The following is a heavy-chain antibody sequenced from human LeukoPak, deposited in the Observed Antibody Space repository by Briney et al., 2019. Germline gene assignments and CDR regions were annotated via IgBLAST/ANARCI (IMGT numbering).Heavy chain of an antibody. Sequence: GGSLRLSCAASGFTFSSYAMHWVRQAPGKGLEWVAVISYDGSNKYYADSVKGRFTISRDNSKNTLYLQMNSLRAEDTAVYYCARDEVGDIVVVPAAFVGVYWGQGTLVTVSS. D-gene: IGHD2-2*01. CDR1: GFTFSSYA. CDR2: ISYDGSNK. J-gene: IGHJ4*02. CDR3: ARDEVGDIVVVPAAFVGVY. V-gene: IGHV3-30-3*01.